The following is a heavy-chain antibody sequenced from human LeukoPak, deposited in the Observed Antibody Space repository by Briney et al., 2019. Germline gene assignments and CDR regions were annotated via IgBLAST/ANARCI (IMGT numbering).Heavy chain of an antibody. V-gene: IGHV4-59*01. CDR3: ARGLYYYYGMDV. CDR1: GGSISSYY. Sequence: SSENLSLTCTVSGGSISSYYWSWIRQPPGKGLEWIGYIYYSGSTYYSPSLKTRVTISVDTSKNQFSLTLSSVTAADTAVYYCARGLYYYYGMDVWGQGTTVTVSS. CDR2: IYYSGST. J-gene: IGHJ6*02.